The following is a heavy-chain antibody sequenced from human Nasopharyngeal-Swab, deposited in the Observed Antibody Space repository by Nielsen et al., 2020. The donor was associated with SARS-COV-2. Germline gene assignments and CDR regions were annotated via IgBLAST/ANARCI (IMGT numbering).Heavy chain of an antibody. CDR2: ISAYNGNT. D-gene: IGHD3-3*01. CDR1: GYTFTSYG. CDR3: ARGAPLNYDFWSGYYWPLSWFDP. J-gene: IGHJ5*02. Sequence: ASVKVSCKASGYTFTSYGISWVRQAPGQGLEWMGWISAYNGNTNYAQKFQGWVTMTRDTSISTAYMELSRLRSDDTAVYYCARGAPLNYDFWSGYYWPLSWFDPWGQGTLVTVSS. V-gene: IGHV1-18*01.